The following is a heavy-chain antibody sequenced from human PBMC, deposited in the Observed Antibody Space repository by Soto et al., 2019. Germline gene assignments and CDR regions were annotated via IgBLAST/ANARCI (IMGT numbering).Heavy chain of an antibody. J-gene: IGHJ6*02. V-gene: IGHV1-24*01. CDR1: GHTLTAFA. CDR3: ATGTHAFDV. D-gene: IGHD1-7*01. Sequence: QVQMVQSGAEVKKPGASVKVSCRGPGHTLTAFAMNWARQAPGKGLEWMGRLDFEGKTVYAQKFQGRVTMTEDTSLDQAPLELSRLRSEDTAVYSCATGTHAFDVWGHGTTVIVSS. CDR2: LDFEGKT.